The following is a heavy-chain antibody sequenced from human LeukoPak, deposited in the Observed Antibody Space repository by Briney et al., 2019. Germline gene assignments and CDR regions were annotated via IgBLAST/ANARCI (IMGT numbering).Heavy chain of an antibody. CDR3: ARDRAGEVDY. J-gene: IGHJ4*02. V-gene: IGHV3-21*01. Sequence: GGSLRLSCAASGFTFSSYSMNWVRQAPGKGLEWVSSISSSSSYIYYADSVKGRFTISRDNAKNSLYLQMNSLRAEDTAAYYCARDRAGEVDYWGQGTLVTVSS. CDR2: ISSSSSYI. CDR1: GFTFSSYS. D-gene: IGHD1-26*01.